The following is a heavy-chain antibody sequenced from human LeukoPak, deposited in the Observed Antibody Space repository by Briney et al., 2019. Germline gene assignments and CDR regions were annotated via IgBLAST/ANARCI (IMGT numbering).Heavy chain of an antibody. CDR1: GYTFTGYY. D-gene: IGHD4-23*01. V-gene: IGHV1-2*02. Sequence: ASVKVSCKASGYTFTGYYMHWVRPAPGQGLEWMGWINPNSGGTNYAQKFQGRVTMTRDTSISTAYMELSRLRSDDTAVYYCARATYLYGGPDYWGQGTLVTVSS. CDR2: INPNSGGT. CDR3: ARATYLYGGPDY. J-gene: IGHJ4*02.